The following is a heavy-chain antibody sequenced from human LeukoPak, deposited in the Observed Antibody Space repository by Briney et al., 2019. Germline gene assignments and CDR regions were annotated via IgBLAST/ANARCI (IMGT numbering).Heavy chain of an antibody. CDR1: GFTFSSYG. Sequence: PGGSLRLSCAASGFTFSSYGMSWVRQAPGKGLEWVSAISGSGGSTYYADSVKGRFTIPRDNSKNTLYLQMNSLRAEDTAVYYCAKDSEVRYDYVWGSYSPRAFDIWGQGTMVTVSS. J-gene: IGHJ3*02. CDR2: ISGSGGST. CDR3: AKDSEVRYDYVWGSYSPRAFDI. D-gene: IGHD3-16*01. V-gene: IGHV3-23*01.